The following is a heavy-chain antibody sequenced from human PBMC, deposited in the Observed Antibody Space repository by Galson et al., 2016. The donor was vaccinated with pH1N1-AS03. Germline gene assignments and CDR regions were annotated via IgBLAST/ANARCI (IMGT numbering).Heavy chain of an antibody. CDR1: GFSLGTTSVG. J-gene: IGHJ4*02. CDR2: VHWDGVD. V-gene: IGHV2-5*02. D-gene: IGHD5-12*01. CDR3: TKTSGYDCDF. Sequence: PALVKPTQTLTLTCSFSGFSLGTTSVGLAWIRQPPGEALEWLALVHWDGVDRLSPSLRGRLAITKDTSKNQVVLTMTNMGPADIGTYFCTKTSGYDCDFWGQGAPVTVS.